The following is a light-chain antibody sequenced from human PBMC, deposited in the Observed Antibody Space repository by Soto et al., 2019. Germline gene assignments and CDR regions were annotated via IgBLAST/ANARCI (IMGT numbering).Light chain of an antibody. CDR1: SSDVGSYNL. Sequence: QSVLTQPASVSGSPRQSITISCTGTSSDVGSYNLVSWYQQHPGKAPKLIIYEGTKRPAGVSIRFSGPKSGNTASLTISGLQTEDEADFYCCSYAGNSTWVFGGGTKVTVL. CDR2: EGT. CDR3: CSYAGNSTWV. J-gene: IGLJ3*02. V-gene: IGLV2-23*01.